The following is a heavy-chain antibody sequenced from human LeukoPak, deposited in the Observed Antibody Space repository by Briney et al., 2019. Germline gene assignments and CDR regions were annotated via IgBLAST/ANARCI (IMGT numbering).Heavy chain of an antibody. D-gene: IGHD3-22*01. CDR2: INPNSGGT. V-gene: IGHV1-2*02. CDR1: GYTFTGYY. Sequence: ASVKVSCKASGYTFTGYYMHWVRQAPGQGLEWMGWINPNSGGTNYAQKFQGRVTMTRDTSISTAYMELSRLRSDDTAVYYCARSETYYYDSSGYYYDDYWGQGTLVTVSS. CDR3: ARSETYYYDSSGYYYDDY. J-gene: IGHJ4*02.